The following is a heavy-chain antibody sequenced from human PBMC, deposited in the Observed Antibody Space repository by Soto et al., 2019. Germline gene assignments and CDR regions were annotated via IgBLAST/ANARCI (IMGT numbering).Heavy chain of an antibody. CDR2: VKSKADGGSG. Sequence: EVQLVESGGGLVKPGGSLRLSCAASGFPFNNAWINWVRQVPGKGLEWVGRVKSKADGGSGDYGAPVKGRFVVSRDDSKDIVYLQMNSLKIEDTGVYYCTTDSRTTLPEIRFDYWGHGTQVTVSS. V-gene: IGHV3-15*07. D-gene: IGHD1-26*01. J-gene: IGHJ4*01. CDR3: TTDSRTTLPEIRFDY. CDR1: GFPFNNAW.